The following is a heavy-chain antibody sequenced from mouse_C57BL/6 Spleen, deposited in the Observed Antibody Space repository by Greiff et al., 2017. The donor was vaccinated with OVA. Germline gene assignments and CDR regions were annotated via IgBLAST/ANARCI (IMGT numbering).Heavy chain of an antibody. CDR3: ARCYSNYGAWFAY. CDR1: GYTFPSYW. J-gene: IGHJ3*01. Sequence: QVQLQQPGAELVKPGASVKMSCKASGYTFPSYWITWVKQRPGQGLEWIGDIYPGSGSTNYNEKFKSKATLTVDTSSSTAYMQLSSLTSEDSAVYYCARCYSNYGAWFAYWGQGTLVTVSA. CDR2: IYPGSGST. D-gene: IGHD2-5*01. V-gene: IGHV1-55*01.